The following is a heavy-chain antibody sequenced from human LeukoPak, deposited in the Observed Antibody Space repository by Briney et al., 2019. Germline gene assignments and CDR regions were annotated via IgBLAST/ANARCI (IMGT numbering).Heavy chain of an antibody. V-gene: IGHV3-11*04. Sequence: PGGSLRLSCAPSGFSFSVYYKTWVREAPGAGLEWLTYINTLGTNIYYRDSVKGRFTVSRDNSKNSLYLQMTSLRADDTAVYFCARQKSVGGIDYWGQGTLVTV. CDR2: INTLGTNI. D-gene: IGHD1-26*01. CDR1: GFSFSVYY. CDR3: ARQKSVGGIDY. J-gene: IGHJ4*02.